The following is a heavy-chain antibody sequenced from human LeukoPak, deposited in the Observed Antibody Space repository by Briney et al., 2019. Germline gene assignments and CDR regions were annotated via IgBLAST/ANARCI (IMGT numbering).Heavy chain of an antibody. CDR3: AGDRRGSFYTFDL. D-gene: IGHD1-26*01. CDR2: VSHTGAT. V-gene: IGHV4-59*01. J-gene: IGHJ3*01. Sequence: SETLSLTCSVSGAAINWYFWNWVRQTPEKRLDWIGYVSHTGATTSNPTLKSRVSITIDTSKSQISLTMTSVTAADSALYYCAGDRRGSFYTFDLWGPGTIVSVS. CDR1: GAAINWYF.